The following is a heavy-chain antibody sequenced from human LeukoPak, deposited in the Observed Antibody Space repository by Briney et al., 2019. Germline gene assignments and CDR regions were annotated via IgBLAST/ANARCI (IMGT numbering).Heavy chain of an antibody. J-gene: IGHJ4*02. CDR3: ARDSPDGSGTYYNDSPDY. V-gene: IGHV1-18*01. D-gene: IGHD3-10*01. CDR2: ISAYNGNT. Sequence: GASVKVSCKASGYTFSSYGISWVRQAPGQGLEWMGWISAYNGNTNYRQKLQGRVTMTPDTSTNTAYMDLRSLRSDDTAIYYCARDSPDGSGTYYNDSPDYWGQGTLVTVSS. CDR1: GYTFSSYG.